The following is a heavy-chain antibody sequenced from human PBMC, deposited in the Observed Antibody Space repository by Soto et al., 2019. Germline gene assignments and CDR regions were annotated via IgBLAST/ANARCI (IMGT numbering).Heavy chain of an antibody. Sequence: ASVKVSCKSSGDTFTELSMHCVRQAPGKGLEWMGGFDPEDGETIYAQKFQGRVTMTEDTSTDTAYMELSSLRSEDTAVYYCATATMVRGVMLPGWFDPWGQGTLVTVSS. D-gene: IGHD3-10*01. V-gene: IGHV1-24*01. CDR3: ATATMVRGVMLPGWFDP. J-gene: IGHJ5*02. CDR1: GDTFTELS. CDR2: FDPEDGET.